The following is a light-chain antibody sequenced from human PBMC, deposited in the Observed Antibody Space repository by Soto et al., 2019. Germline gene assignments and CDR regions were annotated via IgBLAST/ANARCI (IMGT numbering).Light chain of an antibody. Sequence: QSVLTQPPSASGSPGQSVTISCTGTSSDVGGYNYVSWYQQHPGKAPKLMIYEVSKRPSGVPDRFSGSKSGNTASLTVSGLQAEDEADYYCSSYAGRNNFYVFGTGTKVTXL. J-gene: IGLJ1*01. CDR3: SSYAGRNNFYV. V-gene: IGLV2-8*01. CDR2: EVS. CDR1: SSDVGGYNY.